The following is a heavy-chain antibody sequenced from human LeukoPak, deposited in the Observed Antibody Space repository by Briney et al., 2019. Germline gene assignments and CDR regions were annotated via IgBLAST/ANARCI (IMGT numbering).Heavy chain of an antibody. CDR3: ARAGDSSGYCDY. J-gene: IGHJ4*02. D-gene: IGHD3-22*01. V-gene: IGHV4-4*07. Sequence: SETPSLTCTVSGGGSMSSYYWSWIRQPAGKGLEYIGRIYTSGSTNYNPSLRSRVTMSVDTSKNQFSLKVTSATAADTAVYYCARAGDSSGYCDYWGQGTLVTVSS. CDR1: GGGSMSSYY. CDR2: IYTSGST.